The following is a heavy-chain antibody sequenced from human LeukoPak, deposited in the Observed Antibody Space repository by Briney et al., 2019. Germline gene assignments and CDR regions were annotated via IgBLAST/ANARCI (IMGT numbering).Heavy chain of an antibody. CDR2: IYYSGST. J-gene: IGHJ4*02. D-gene: IGHD6-13*01. Sequence: SETLSLTCTVSGGSISSYYWSWIRQPPGKGLEWIGYIYYSGSTSHDPSLKSRVTISVDTSKNQFSLKLSSVTAADTAVYYCARVPDSSSWYYFDYWGQGTLVTVSS. CDR3: ARVPDSSSWYYFDY. CDR1: GGSISSYY. V-gene: IGHV4-59*01.